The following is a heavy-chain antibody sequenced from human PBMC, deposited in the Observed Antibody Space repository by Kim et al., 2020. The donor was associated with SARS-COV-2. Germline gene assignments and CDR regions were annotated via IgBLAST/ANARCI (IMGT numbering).Heavy chain of an antibody. V-gene: IGHV1-69*13. CDR3: ARDWKFGGYRNH. J-gene: IGHJ5*02. D-gene: IGHD5-12*01. CDR1: GGTFSSYA. CDR2: IIPIFGTA. Sequence: SVKVSCKASGGTFSSYAISWVRQAPGQGLEWMGGIIPIFGTANYAQKFQGRVTITADESTSTAYMELSSLRSEDTAVYYCARDWKFGGYRNHWGQGTLVTVSS.